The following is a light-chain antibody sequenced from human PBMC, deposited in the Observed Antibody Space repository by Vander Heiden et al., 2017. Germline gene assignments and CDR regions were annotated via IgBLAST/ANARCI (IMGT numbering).Light chain of an antibody. J-gene: IGLJ1*01. CDR1: SGHSSYA. Sequence: QLVLPPSPSASASLGPSVKLTCTLRSGHSSYAVAWHQQQPEKSARYSMNLNSDGSHSKGDGLPDRFSGSSAGAERYLTISILQSEDEADYYCQTGGTGIHVFGTGTKVTVL. V-gene: IGLV4-69*01. CDR2: LNSDGSH. CDR3: QTGGTGIHV.